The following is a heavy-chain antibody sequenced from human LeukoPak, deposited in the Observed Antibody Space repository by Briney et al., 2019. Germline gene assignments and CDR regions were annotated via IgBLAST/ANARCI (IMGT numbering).Heavy chain of an antibody. CDR2: FDPEDGET. D-gene: IGHD3-9*01. J-gene: IGHJ4*02. Sequence: ASVKVSCKVSGYTLTELSMHWVRQAPGKGLEWMGGFDPEDGETIYAQKFQGRVTMTEDTSTDTAYMELSSLRSEDTAVYYCATATVLRYFDWFPPPFDYWGQGTLVTVSS. V-gene: IGHV1-24*01. CDR3: ATATVLRYFDWFPPPFDY. CDR1: GYTLTELS.